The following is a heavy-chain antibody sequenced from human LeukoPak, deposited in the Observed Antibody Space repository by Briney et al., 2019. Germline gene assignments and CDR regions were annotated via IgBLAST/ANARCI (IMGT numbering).Heavy chain of an antibody. CDR3: AGGGGYLFDY. V-gene: IGHV4-59*01. D-gene: IGHD3-22*01. CDR1: GSSISSYY. Sequence: PSETLSLTCTVSGSSISSYYWSWIRQPPGKGLEWIGYIYYSGSTNYNPSLKSRVTISVDTSKNQFSLKLSSVTAADTAVYYCAGGGGYLFDYWGQGTLVTVSS. CDR2: IYYSGST. J-gene: IGHJ4*02.